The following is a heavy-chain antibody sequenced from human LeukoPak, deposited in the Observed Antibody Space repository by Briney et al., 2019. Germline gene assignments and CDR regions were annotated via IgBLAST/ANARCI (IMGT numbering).Heavy chain of an antibody. CDR2: VDPSGRT. D-gene: IGHD6-13*01. J-gene: IGHJ5*02. Sequence: PSGTLPLTCSVSVYSLSSYHWNWIRQPAGKELEWIGRVDPSGRTNYNSSLKSRVTRSLDTSKNQFALRVNSVTAADTAVYYCARGCSLAYNLIDPWGQGILVTVSS. CDR3: ARGCSLAYNLIDP. CDR1: VYSLSSYH. V-gene: IGHV4-4*07.